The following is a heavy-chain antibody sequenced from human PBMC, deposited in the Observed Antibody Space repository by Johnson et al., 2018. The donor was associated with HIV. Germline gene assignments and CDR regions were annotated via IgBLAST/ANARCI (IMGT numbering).Heavy chain of an antibody. D-gene: IGHD2-21*01. CDR3: ATGILAPRVIDGTVI. CDR1: GFTFSSYA. V-gene: IGHV3-13*01. Sequence: VQLVESGGGVVQPGRSLRLSCAASGFTFSSYAMSWVRQAPGKGLEWVSGIGTSGDTYYAASVKGRSTISRDNARSTVYLEMYSLTDGDTALYYCATGILAPRVIDGTVIWGEGTMVIVSS. CDR2: IGTSGDT. J-gene: IGHJ3*02.